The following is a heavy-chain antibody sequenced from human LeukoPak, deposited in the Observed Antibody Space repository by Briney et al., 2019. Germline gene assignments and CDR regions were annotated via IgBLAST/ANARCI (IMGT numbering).Heavy chain of an antibody. V-gene: IGHV3-23*01. D-gene: IGHD5-24*01. Sequence: GGSLRLSCASSGFNFNDAAMTWVRQAPGKGLEWVSLIASSGRNTYYTDSVRGRFTISRDNSKKTLSLQMNSLRVEDTAIYYCAKDIQLSAWGLGTMVTVSS. CDR1: GFNFNDAA. CDR2: IASSGRNT. CDR3: AKDIQLSA. J-gene: IGHJ3*01.